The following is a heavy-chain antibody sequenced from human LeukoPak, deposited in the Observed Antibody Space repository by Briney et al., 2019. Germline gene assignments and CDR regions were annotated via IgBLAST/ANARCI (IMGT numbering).Heavy chain of an antibody. D-gene: IGHD3-10*01. J-gene: IGHJ4*02. CDR3: ARDSRWGTYYNALLYYFDY. CDR1: GFTFSSYA. Sequence: QPGGSLRLSCAASGFTFSSYAMSWVRQAPGRGLEWVSAFSGSGGSTYYADSVKGRFTISRDNSKNTLYLQMNSLRAEDTAVYYCARDSRWGTYYNALLYYFDYWGQGTLVTVSS. CDR2: FSGSGGST. V-gene: IGHV3-23*01.